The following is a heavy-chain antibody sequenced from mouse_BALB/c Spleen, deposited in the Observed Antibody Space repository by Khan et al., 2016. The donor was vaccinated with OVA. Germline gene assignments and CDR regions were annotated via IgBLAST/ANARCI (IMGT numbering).Heavy chain of an antibody. CDR3: ARVYGSSGVDY. CDR1: GFTFSNYA. Sequence: EVELVESGGGLVKPGGSLKLSCAASGFTFSNYAMSWVRQTPEKRLEWVASIGSGGSTYYPASVKGRFTISRDNAWNILYLHMSSLRSEDTAMYYCARVYGSSGVDYWGQGTTLTVSS. J-gene: IGHJ2*01. V-gene: IGHV5-6-5*01. CDR2: IGSGGST. D-gene: IGHD1-1*01.